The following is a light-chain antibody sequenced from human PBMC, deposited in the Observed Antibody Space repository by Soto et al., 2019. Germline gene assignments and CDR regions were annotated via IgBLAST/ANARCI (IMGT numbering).Light chain of an antibody. Sequence: EIVLTQSPATLSLSRGERATLSRRASQSVSSYLAWYQQKHGQAPRLLIYDASNRDTGIPARFSGSGSGTDFTLTISRLEPEDFEVYYCQQRRNWPITFGQGTRLEIK. V-gene: IGKV3-11*01. CDR3: QQRRNWPIT. CDR2: DAS. J-gene: IGKJ5*01. CDR1: QSVSSY.